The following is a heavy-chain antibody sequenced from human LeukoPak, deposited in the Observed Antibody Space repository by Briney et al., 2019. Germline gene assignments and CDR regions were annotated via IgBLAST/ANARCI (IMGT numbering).Heavy chain of an antibody. Sequence: GGSLRLSCAASGFTFSSYWMSWVRQAPGKGLEWVANIKQDGSEKYYVDSVKGRFTISRDNAKNSLYLQMNSLRAEDTAVYYCARAPQRTTIFGVVVPAYMDVWGKGTTVTVSS. CDR2: IKQDGSEK. D-gene: IGHD3-3*01. V-gene: IGHV3-7*01. CDR1: GFTFSSYW. CDR3: ARAPQRTTIFGVVVPAYMDV. J-gene: IGHJ6*03.